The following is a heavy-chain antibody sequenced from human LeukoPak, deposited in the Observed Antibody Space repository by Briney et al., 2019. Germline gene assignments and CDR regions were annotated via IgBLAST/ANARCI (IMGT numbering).Heavy chain of an antibody. CDR2: IYYSGST. CDR3: AISDGYCSSTTCYNPFDY. J-gene: IGHJ4*02. V-gene: IGHV4-31*03. CDR1: GGSISSSNYW. D-gene: IGHD2-2*02. Sequence: SETLSLTCTVSGGSISSSNYWWSWIRQHPGQGLEWIGYIYYSGSTYYNPSLKSRASLSVDTSKNQFSLKLSSVTAADTAVYYCAISDGYCSSTTCYNPFDYWGQGTLVTVSS.